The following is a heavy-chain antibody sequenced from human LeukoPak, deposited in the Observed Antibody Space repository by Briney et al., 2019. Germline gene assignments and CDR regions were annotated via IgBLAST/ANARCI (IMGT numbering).Heavy chain of an antibody. CDR3: ARKASVGYSSGWYYDY. V-gene: IGHV1-2*02. J-gene: IGHJ4*02. CDR1: GYTFTGYY. D-gene: IGHD6-19*01. Sequence: ASVKVSCKASGYTFTGYYMHWVRRAPGQGLEWMGWINPNSGGTNYAQKFQGRVTMTRDTSISTAYMELSRLRSDDTAVYYCARKASVGYSSGWYYDYWGQGTLVTVSS. CDR2: INPNSGGT.